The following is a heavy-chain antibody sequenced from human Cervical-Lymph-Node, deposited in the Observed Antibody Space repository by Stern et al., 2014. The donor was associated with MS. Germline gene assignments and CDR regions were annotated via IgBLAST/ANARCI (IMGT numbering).Heavy chain of an antibody. V-gene: IGHV3-30*04. D-gene: IGHD3-22*01. Sequence: VQLVESGGGVVQPGGSLRLSCAVSGLTFRSYAFHWVRRAPGKGLEWVALISYDGSHKYYADSVQGRFTISRDDPKDTLLLQMISLTTEDTASYYCATYYDSGGNHWPFENWGQGTLVTVSS. CDR2: ISYDGSHK. CDR3: ATYYDSGGNHWPFEN. J-gene: IGHJ4*02. CDR1: GLTFRSYA.